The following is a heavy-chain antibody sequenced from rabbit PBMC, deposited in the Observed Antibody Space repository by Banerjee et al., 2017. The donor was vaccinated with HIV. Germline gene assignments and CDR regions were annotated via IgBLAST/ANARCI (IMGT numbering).Heavy chain of an antibody. CDR2: IYTGSSGSA. D-gene: IGHD1-1*01. CDR1: GFDLSSYW. Sequence: QEQLEESGGDLVKPEGSLTLTCTASGFDLSSYWMSWVRQAPGKGLEWIACIYTGSSGSAYYASWAKGRFTISKTTSTTVTLQMTSLTAADTATYFCAKEGTSSSGYDVAFDPWGQGTLVTVS. CDR3: AKEGTSSSGYDVAFDP. J-gene: IGHJ2*01. V-gene: IGHV1S45*01.